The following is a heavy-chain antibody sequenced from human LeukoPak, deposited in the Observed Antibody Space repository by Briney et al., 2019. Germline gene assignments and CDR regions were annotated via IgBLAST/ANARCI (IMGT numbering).Heavy chain of an antibody. CDR1: GFTFSKYW. CDR2: INGDGSTT. D-gene: IGHD2-2*01. CDR3: AKCLRRGYQLMDV. Sequence: SGGSLRLSCAASGFTFSKYWMHWVRQVPGKGLVWVSLINGDGSTTNYADFVKGRFTISRDNSKNTLYLQMNSLRAEDTAVYYCAKCLRRGYQLMDVWGKGTTVTVSS. V-gene: IGHV3-74*01. J-gene: IGHJ6*03.